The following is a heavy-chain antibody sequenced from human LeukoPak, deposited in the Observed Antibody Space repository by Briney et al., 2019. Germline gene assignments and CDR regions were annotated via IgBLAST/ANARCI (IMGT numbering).Heavy chain of an antibody. CDR3: AKDFLWAYCGGDCYSGGPPY. D-gene: IGHD2-21*02. Sequence: GGSLRLSCAASGFTFSSYGMHWVRQAPGKGLEWVAVIWYDGSNKYYADSVKGRFTISRDNSKNTLYLQMNSLRAEDTAVYYCAKDFLWAYCGGDCYSGGPPYWGQGTLVTVSS. CDR2: IWYDGSNK. V-gene: IGHV3-33*06. CDR1: GFTFSSYG. J-gene: IGHJ4*02.